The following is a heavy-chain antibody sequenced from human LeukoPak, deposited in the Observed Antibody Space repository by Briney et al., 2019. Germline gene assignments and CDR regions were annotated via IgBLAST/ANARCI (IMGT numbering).Heavy chain of an antibody. CDR2: IYHSGST. Sequence: PSETLSLTCTVSGYSISSGYYWGWIRQPPGKGLEWIGSIYHSGSTYYNPSLKSRVTISVDTSKNQFSLKVSSVTAADTAVYYCARHIPFWSGPYSGLYYFDYWGQGTLVTVSS. J-gene: IGHJ4*02. D-gene: IGHD3-3*01. CDR1: GYSISSGYY. V-gene: IGHV4-38-2*02. CDR3: ARHIPFWSGPYSGLYYFDY.